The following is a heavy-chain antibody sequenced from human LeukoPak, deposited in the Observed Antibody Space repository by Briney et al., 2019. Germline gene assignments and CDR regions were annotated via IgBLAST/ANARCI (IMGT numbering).Heavy chain of an antibody. J-gene: IGHJ4*02. CDR2: INPNSGGT. CDR1: GYTFTSYD. Sequence: ASVKVSCKASGYTFTSYDINWVRQATGQGLEWMGWINPNSGGTNYAQKFQGRVTMTRDTSISTAYMELSRLRSDDTAVYYCASSSGGSVDYWGQGTLVTVSS. V-gene: IGHV1-2*02. D-gene: IGHD1-26*01. CDR3: ASSSGGSVDY.